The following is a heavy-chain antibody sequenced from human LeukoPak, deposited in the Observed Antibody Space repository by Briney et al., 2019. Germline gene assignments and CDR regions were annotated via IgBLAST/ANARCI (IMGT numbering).Heavy chain of an antibody. Sequence: GGSLRLSCAASGFTFSSYSMNWVRQAPGKGLEWVSSISSSSSYIYYADSVKGRFTISRDNSKNTLYLQMNSLRAEDTAVYYCARAPYRRGDYWGQGTLVTVSS. CDR2: ISSSSSYI. CDR3: ARAPYRRGDY. CDR1: GFTFSSYS. V-gene: IGHV3-21*01. J-gene: IGHJ4*02. D-gene: IGHD1-26*01.